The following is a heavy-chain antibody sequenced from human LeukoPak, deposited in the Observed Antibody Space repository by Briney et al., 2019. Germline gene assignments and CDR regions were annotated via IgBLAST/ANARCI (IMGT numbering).Heavy chain of an antibody. CDR3: ARTPSAPAAIYFDY. Sequence: SVKVSCKASGGTFSSYAISWVRQAPGQGLEWMGGIIPIFGTANYAQKFQGRVTITADESTSTAYMELSSLRSEDTAVYYCARTPSAPAAIYFDYWGQGTLVTVSS. CDR2: IIPIFGTA. CDR1: GGTFSSYA. J-gene: IGHJ4*02. V-gene: IGHV1-69*13. D-gene: IGHD2-2*02.